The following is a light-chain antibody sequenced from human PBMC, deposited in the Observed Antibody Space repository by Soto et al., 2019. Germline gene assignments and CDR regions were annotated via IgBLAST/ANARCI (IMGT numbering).Light chain of an antibody. V-gene: IGKV1-5*01. CDR1: QSISIL. CDR2: DAS. Sequence: DIQMTQSPSTLSASVGDRVTITCRASQSISILLAWYQQKPGQAPKLLIYDASSLESGVPSRFSGSGSGTEFTLTISRLQPDDFAGYYCQQYNSYSGTFGQGTKVDIK. J-gene: IGKJ1*01. CDR3: QQYNSYSGT.